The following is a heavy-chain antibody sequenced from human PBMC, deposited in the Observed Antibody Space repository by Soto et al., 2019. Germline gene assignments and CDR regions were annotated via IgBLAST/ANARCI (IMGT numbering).Heavy chain of an antibody. CDR2: IKPDGSEK. J-gene: IGHJ4*02. Sequence: GGSLRLSCAASGFPFSSYWMSWVRQAPGKGLEWVADIKPDGSEKYYVDSVRGRFSISRDNAENSLYLQMNSQRGEDTAVYFCARVAYRNSWILDHWAQGTLVTVSS. CDR3: ARVAYRNSWILDH. CDR1: GFPFSSYW. D-gene: IGHD6-19*01. V-gene: IGHV3-7*01.